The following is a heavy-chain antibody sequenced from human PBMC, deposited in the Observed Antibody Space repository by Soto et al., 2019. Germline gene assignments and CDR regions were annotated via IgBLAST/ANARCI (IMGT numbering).Heavy chain of an antibody. J-gene: IGHJ4*02. D-gene: IGHD2-2*02. CDR2: IIPILGIA. V-gene: IGHV1-69*02. CDR1: GGTFSSYT. Sequence: QVQLVQSGAELKKPESSVKLSCKASGGTFSSYTISWVRQAPGQGPEWMGRIIPILGIAKYAQKFQGRVTITADKSTITAYMELSSLISEDTAVYYCAMEYCISTSCDRDYCGQGSLVTVSS. CDR3: AMEYCISTSCDRDY.